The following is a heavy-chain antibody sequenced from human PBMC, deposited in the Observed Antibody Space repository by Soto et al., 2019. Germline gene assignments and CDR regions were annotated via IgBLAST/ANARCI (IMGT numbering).Heavy chain of an antibody. CDR2: IIPIFGTA. J-gene: IGHJ6*02. CDR1: GGTFSSYA. CDR3: ARVKGTLPYDDSGSYYPAQPYYYGMDV. D-gene: IGHD3-10*01. V-gene: IGHV1-69*01. Sequence: QVQLVQSGAEVKKPGSSVKVSCKASGGTFSSYAISWVRQAPGQGLEWMGGIIPIFGTANYAQKFQGRVTITADESTSTAYMELSSLRSEDPAVSYCARVKGTLPYDDSGSYYPAQPYYYGMDVWGHGTTVTVSS.